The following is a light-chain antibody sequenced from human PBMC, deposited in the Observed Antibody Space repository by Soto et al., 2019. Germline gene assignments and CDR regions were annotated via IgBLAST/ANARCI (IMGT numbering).Light chain of an antibody. CDR2: KAS. J-gene: IGKJ1*01. CDR1: QSFSSW. CDR3: QHSRT. V-gene: IGKV1-5*03. Sequence: DIQMIQSPSTLSASIGDRVTITCRASQSFSSWLAWYQQKPGKAPRLLIYKASSLQSGVPSRFSGSTSGTEFTLTVSSLQPDDFATYYCQHSRTFGQGTKVVIK.